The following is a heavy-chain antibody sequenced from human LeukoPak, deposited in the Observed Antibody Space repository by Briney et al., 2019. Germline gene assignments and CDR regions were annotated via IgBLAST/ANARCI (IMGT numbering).Heavy chain of an antibody. D-gene: IGHD1-26*01. V-gene: IGHV3-9*01. CDR3: AKDMGGATALFDY. J-gene: IGHJ4*02. CDR2: ISWNSGSI. CDR1: GFTFDDYA. Sequence: GGSLRLSCAASGFTFDDYAMHWVRQAPGKGLEWVSGISWNSGSIGYADSVKGRFTISRDNAKNSLYLQMNSLRAEDTALYYRAKDMGGATALFDYWGQGTLVTVSS.